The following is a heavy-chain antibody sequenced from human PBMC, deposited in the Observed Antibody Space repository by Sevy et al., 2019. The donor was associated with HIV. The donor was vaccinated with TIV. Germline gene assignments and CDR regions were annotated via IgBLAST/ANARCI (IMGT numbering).Heavy chain of an antibody. Sequence: GGSLRLSCAASGFTCSSYAMSWVRQAPGKGLEWVSTFSFGCGKINYADSVKGRFTISRANSKNTLYLQMHSLRAEDTAVYYCAREGCSKPHDYWGQGTLVTVSS. D-gene: IGHD3-10*02. CDR2: FSFGCGKI. CDR3: AREGCSKPHDY. CDR1: GFTCSSYA. J-gene: IGHJ4*02. V-gene: IGHV3-23*01.